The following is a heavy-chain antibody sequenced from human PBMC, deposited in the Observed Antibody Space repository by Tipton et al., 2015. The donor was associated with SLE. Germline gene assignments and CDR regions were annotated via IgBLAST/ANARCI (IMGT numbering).Heavy chain of an antibody. Sequence: SLRLSCAASGFTFSTYAMHWVRQAPGKGLEYVSAISSNAGSTYYVDSVKGRFTISRDNSKNTLYLQMNSLRAEDTAVYYCARVPDYYDSTGSFDYWGQGTLVTVSS. V-gene: IGHV3-64*04. CDR1: GFTFSTYA. CDR2: ISSNAGST. J-gene: IGHJ4*02. CDR3: ARVPDYYDSTGSFDY. D-gene: IGHD3-22*01.